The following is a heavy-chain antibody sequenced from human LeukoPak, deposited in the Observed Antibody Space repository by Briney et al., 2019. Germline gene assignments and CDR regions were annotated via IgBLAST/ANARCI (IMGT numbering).Heavy chain of an antibody. D-gene: IGHD2-8*01. J-gene: IGHJ4*02. CDR3: ARVFYTNKPGGFDY. CDR2: IYPTDSDI. Sequence: GESLKISCQGSGYSFTTYWIGWVRQMPGKGLEWMGIIYPTDSDITYSPSFQGQVTISADRSINTAYLQWSSLKASDTGVYYCARVFYTNKPGGFDYWGRGTLVTVSS. CDR1: GYSFTTYW. V-gene: IGHV5-51*01.